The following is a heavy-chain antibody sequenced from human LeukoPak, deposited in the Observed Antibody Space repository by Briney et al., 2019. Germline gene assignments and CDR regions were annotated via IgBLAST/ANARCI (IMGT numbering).Heavy chain of an antibody. Sequence: TTSETLSLTCAVYGGSFSGYYWSWIRQPPGKGLEWIGEINHSGSTNYNPSLKSRVTISVDTSKNQFSLKLSSVTAADTAVYYCVGSYYYGSGRLSHWGQGTLVTVSS. CDR3: VGSYYYGSGRLSH. V-gene: IGHV4-34*01. J-gene: IGHJ4*02. D-gene: IGHD3-10*01. CDR2: INHSGST. CDR1: GGSFSGYY.